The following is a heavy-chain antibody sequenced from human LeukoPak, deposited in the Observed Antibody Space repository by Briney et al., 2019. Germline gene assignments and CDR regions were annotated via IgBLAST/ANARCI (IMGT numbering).Heavy chain of an antibody. V-gene: IGHV1-18*01. CDR3: ARDEGYYESSGYDY. Sequence: ASVKVSCKASGYTFTSYGISWVRQAPGQGLEWMGWISAYDGNTNYAQKLQGRVTITTDTSTSTAYMELRSLRSDDTAVYYCARDEGYYESSGYDYWGQGTLVTVSS. CDR1: GYTFTSYG. D-gene: IGHD3-22*01. CDR2: ISAYDGNT. J-gene: IGHJ4*02.